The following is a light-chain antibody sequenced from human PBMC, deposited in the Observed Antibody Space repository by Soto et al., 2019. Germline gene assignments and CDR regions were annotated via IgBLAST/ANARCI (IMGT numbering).Light chain of an antibody. V-gene: IGKV3-15*01. J-gene: IGKJ1*01. CDR2: GAS. Sequence: EIVMTQSPVTLPVSPGEGATLSCWASQSIGKDVAWYQQRPGQAPRLLIYGASTRAPGIPARFSGSGSGTDFTLTISGLLSEDFALYYCQQYNNWPRTFGQGTNV. CDR3: QQYNNWPRT. CDR1: QSIGKD.